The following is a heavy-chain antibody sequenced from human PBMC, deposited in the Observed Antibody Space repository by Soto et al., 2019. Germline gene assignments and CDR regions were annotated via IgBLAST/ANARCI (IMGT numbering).Heavy chain of an antibody. CDR1: GGTFSSYA. D-gene: IGHD6-13*01. J-gene: IGHJ4*02. Sequence: SVKVSCKASGGTFSSYAISWVRQAPGQGLEWMGGIIPIFGTANYAQKFQGRVTITADESTSTAYMELSSLRSEDTAVYYCARVGQQLAPSEYYFDYWGQGTLVTVSS. CDR2: IIPIFGTA. CDR3: ARVGQQLAPSEYYFDY. V-gene: IGHV1-69*13.